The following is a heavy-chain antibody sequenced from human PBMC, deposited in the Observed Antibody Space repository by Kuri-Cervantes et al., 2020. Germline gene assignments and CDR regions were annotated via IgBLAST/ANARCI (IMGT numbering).Heavy chain of an antibody. D-gene: IGHD7-27*01. Sequence: ETLSLTCAASGFTFSNAWMSWVRQAPGKGLEWVSAISGSGGSTYYADSVKGRFTISRDNSKNKLYLQMTSLRTEDTAVYYCARDAHGNWGSYFDYWGQGTLVTVSS. CDR1: GFTFSNAW. CDR2: ISGSGGST. CDR3: ARDAHGNWGSYFDY. J-gene: IGHJ4*02. V-gene: IGHV3-23*01.